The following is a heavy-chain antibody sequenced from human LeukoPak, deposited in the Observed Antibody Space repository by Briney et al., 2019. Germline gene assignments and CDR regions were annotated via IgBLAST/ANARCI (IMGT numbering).Heavy chain of an antibody. J-gene: IGHJ4*02. D-gene: IGHD3-3*01. Sequence: GGSLRLSCAASGFTVSSNHMSWVRQAPGKGLEWVSVIYNDGRTYYADSVKGRFIISRDNSKNTLYLQMNSLRAEDTAVYYCASLSFWSGYYPFDYWGQGTLVTVSS. CDR3: ASLSFWSGYYPFDY. CDR1: GFTVSSNH. CDR2: IYNDGRT. V-gene: IGHV3-66*01.